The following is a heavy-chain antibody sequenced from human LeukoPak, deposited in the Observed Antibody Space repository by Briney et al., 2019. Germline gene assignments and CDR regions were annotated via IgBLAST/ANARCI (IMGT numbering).Heavy chain of an antibody. D-gene: IGHD3-22*01. CDR2: ISGSGSST. CDR3: AKDLPYYYGSSGSGDAFDI. J-gene: IGHJ3*02. V-gene: IGHV3-23*01. CDR1: GFIFSNYG. Sequence: GGSLRLSCAASGFIFSNYGMNWVRQAPGKGLDWVSSISGSGSSTYYAESVKGRVTISRDNSQNTLYLQMNSLRAEDTAIYYCAKDLPYYYGSSGSGDAFDIWGRGTMVTVST.